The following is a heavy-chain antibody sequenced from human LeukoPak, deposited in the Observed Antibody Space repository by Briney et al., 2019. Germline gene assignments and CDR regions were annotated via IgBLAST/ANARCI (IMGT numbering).Heavy chain of an antibody. Sequence: GASVKVSCKASGYTFTTSHMHWVRLAPGQGLEWMGIIIPSGGSTSYAQKLQGRVTMTSDTSTSTAYMELSSLKSEDTAVYYCARDGGDGSGYYYYDYWGQGTLVTVSS. CDR3: ARDGGDGSGYYYYDY. J-gene: IGHJ4*02. CDR2: IIPSGGST. V-gene: IGHV1-46*04. D-gene: IGHD3-22*01. CDR1: GYTFTTSH.